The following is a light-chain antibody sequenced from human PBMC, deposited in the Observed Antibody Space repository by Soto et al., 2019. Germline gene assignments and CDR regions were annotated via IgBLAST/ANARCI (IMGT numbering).Light chain of an antibody. J-gene: IGLJ1*01. V-gene: IGLV2-14*03. CDR1: NSDVGGYNH. CDR2: DVS. CDR3: SSYTSSSTYV. Sequence: QSALTQPRSVSGSPGQSVTISCTGTNSDVGGYNHVSWYQQHPGKVPRLMTYDVSKRPSGVSNRFSGSKSGNTASLTISGLQAEDEADYYCSSYTSSSTYVFGTGTKLTVL.